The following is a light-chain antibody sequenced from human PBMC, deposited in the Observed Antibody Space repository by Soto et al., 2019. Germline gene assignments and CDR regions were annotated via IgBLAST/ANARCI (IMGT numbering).Light chain of an antibody. CDR2: DAS. CDR3: QQYDSLPIT. J-gene: IGKJ5*01. CDR1: QDITSY. V-gene: IGKV1-33*01. Sequence: DIQMTQSPSSLSASVGDRVTITCQASQDITSYLNWFQQKPGKAPKLLIYDASNLERGVPSRFSGSGSGTDFTFTISSLQPDDIATYYCQQYDSLPITFGQGTRLEMK.